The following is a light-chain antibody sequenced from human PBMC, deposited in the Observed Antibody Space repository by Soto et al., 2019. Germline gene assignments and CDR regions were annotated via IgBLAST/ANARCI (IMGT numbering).Light chain of an antibody. J-gene: IGLJ1*01. CDR2: DDN. CDR3: GSWDSSLSAYV. Sequence: QSVLTQPPSVSAAPGPKVTISCSGSSSNIGGNSVSWYQQLPGTAPKLLIYDDNKRPSGIPDRFSGSKSGTSATLGITGFQTGDEADYYCGSWDSSLSAYVFGTGTKVTGL. V-gene: IGLV1-51*01. CDR1: SSNIGGNS.